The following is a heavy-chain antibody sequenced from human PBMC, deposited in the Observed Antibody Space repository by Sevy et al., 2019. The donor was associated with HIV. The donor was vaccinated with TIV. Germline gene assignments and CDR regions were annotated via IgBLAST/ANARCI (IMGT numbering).Heavy chain of an antibody. Sequence: GESLKISCAASGFTFSSYWMSWVRQAPGKGLEWVANIKQDGSEKYYVDSVKGRFTISRDNAKNSLYLQMNSLRAEDTAVYYCAREEYSSSADLPFDYWGQGTLVTVSS. CDR3: AREEYSSSADLPFDY. J-gene: IGHJ4*02. CDR1: GFTFSSYW. CDR2: IKQDGSEK. V-gene: IGHV3-7*03. D-gene: IGHD6-6*01.